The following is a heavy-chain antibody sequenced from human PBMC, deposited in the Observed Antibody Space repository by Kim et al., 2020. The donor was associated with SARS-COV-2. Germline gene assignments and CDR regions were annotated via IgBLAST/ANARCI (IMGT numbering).Heavy chain of an antibody. J-gene: IGHJ4*02. CDR3: VSGYDSFSLDF. CDR2: IDANSGDT. CDR1: GHTFSGNY. V-gene: IGHV1-2*06. Sequence: ASVKVSCEASGHTFSGNYIHWVRQAPGQRLEWMGRIDANSGDTDYAKRSQDRVAMTVDTSISTAYMELRSLRADDTAVYFCVSGYDSFSLDFWGQGTLVT. D-gene: IGHD5-12*01.